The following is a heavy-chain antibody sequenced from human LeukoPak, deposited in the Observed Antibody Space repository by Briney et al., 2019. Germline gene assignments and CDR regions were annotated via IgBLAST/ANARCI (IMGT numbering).Heavy chain of an antibody. J-gene: IGHJ4*02. V-gene: IGHV4-59*01. D-gene: IGHD1-26*01. CDR1: GDTISSYY. Sequence: SETLSLTCTVSGDTISSYYWSWIRQPPGKGLEWIGCSYYSGSTNYNPSLKSRVTISVDTSKNQFSLKLSSVTAADTAVYYCARDVVGGGNFDYWGQGTLVTVSS. CDR2: SYYSGST. CDR3: ARDVVGGGNFDY.